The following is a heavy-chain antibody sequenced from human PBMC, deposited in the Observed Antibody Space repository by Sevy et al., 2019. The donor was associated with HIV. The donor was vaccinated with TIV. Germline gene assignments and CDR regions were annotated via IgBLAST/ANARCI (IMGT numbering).Heavy chain of an antibody. V-gene: IGHV3-23*01. D-gene: IGHD3-22*01. CDR3: AGGRFDGSGSFDAFDV. J-gene: IGHJ3*01. CDR2: IYGTAGVT. CDR1: GLTFSSYA. Sequence: GGSLRLSCAASGLTFSSYAMNWVRQAPGKGLDWVSTIYGTAGVTYYADSVNGRFTISRDNSKNTLFRQMNSLRAEDTAVYYCAGGRFDGSGSFDAFDVWGQGTMVTVSS.